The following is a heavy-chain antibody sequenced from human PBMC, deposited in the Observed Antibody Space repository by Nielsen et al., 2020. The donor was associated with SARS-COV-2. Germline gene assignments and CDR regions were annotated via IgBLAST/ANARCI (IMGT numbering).Heavy chain of an antibody. Sequence: GESLKISCAASGFTFNDYYMSWLRQAPGKGLECVSYISPGGVTIYYGDSVRGRFTVSRDNAKNSLYLQMNSLRAEDTALYYCARRTPSMSRGAFHLWGQGTMVTVSS. CDR3: ARRTPSMSRGAFHL. D-gene: IGHD3-10*01. J-gene: IGHJ3*01. CDR2: ISPGGVTI. CDR1: GFTFNDYY. V-gene: IGHV3-11*04.